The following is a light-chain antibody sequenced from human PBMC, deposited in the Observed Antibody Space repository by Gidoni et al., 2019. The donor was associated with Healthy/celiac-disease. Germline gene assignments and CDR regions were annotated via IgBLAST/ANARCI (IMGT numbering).Light chain of an antibody. CDR3: QQSYSTPVT. CDR2: AAS. CDR1: QSISSY. J-gene: IGKJ1*01. V-gene: IGKV1-39*01. Sequence: DIQMTQSPSSLSASVGDRVTITCRASQSISSYLNWYQQKPGKAPKLLIYAASSLQSGVPSRFSGRGSGTDFTLTISSLQPAAFATYYCQQSYSTPVTFGQGTKVEIK.